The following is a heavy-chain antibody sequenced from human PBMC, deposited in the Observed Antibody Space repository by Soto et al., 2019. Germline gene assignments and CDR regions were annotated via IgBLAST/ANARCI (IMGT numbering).Heavy chain of an antibody. J-gene: IGHJ4*02. V-gene: IGHV3-66*01. Sequence: EVQLVESGGGLVQPGGSLRLSCAASGFTVSSVYMTWVRQAPGKGLEWVSVITSGGSTYYADSVRGRFTISRDNSNNTLYLQMNSLRAEDTAVYYCARDILGGAYDFWHGGQGTLVTVSS. CDR2: ITSGGST. CDR1: GFTVSSVY. CDR3: ARDILGGAYDFWH. D-gene: IGHD3-3*01.